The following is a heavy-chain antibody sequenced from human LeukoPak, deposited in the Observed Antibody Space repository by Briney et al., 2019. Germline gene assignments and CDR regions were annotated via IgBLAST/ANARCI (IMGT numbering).Heavy chain of an antibody. CDR2: IYHSGST. CDR1: GYSISSGYY. J-gene: IGHJ4*02. Sequence: KTSETLSLTCAVSGYSISSGYYWGWILQRPGKGLEWIESIYHSGSTYYNPSLKSRVTISVDTSKNQFSLKLSSVTAADTAVYYCARLPQLLWFGVLMVYWGQGTLVTVSS. D-gene: IGHD3-10*01. V-gene: IGHV4-38-2*01. CDR3: ARLPQLLWFGVLMVY.